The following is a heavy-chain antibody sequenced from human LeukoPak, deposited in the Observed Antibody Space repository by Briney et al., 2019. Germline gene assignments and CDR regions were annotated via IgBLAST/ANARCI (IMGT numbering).Heavy chain of an antibody. Sequence: SETLSLTCTVSGASISSYYWSWMRQPPGKGLEWIGYMYHTGSTNYNPSLKSRVTISVDTSKNQFSLKLRSVTAADTAVYYCARHERDVSLDHAFDIWGQGTMVTVSS. CDR1: GASISSYY. J-gene: IGHJ3*02. V-gene: IGHV4-59*08. CDR2: MYHTGST. CDR3: ARHERDVSLDHAFDI. D-gene: IGHD5-24*01.